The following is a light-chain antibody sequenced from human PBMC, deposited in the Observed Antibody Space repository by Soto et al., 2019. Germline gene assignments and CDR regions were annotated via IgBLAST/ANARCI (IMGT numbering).Light chain of an antibody. CDR3: QQYNNWPYT. J-gene: IGKJ2*01. Sequence: EIVMTQSPAILSVSPGERVTLSCRASQSVSRNFAWYRQKPGQAPTLLIYGASTRATGIPARFSGSGSGTEVTLTISSLQSEDFAVYYCQQYNNWPYTFGQGTKLEFK. CDR2: GAS. V-gene: IGKV3-15*01. CDR1: QSVSRN.